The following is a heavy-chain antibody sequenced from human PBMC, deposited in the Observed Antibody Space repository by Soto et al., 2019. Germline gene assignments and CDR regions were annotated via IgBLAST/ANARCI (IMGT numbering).Heavy chain of an antibody. D-gene: IGHD2-15*01. CDR3: AKTGCNGGSCFSWFDP. CDR2: ILKDGKSK. Sequence: QVQLVESGGGVVQPGGSLRLSCAASGFILSDFAMHWVRQAPGRGLEWVAVILKDGKSKYYADSVRGRFTISSDTSKDTIFLQLTSLRLDDSAVYYCAKTGCNGGSCFSWFDPWGQGTPVSSPQ. J-gene: IGHJ5*02. CDR1: GFILSDFA. V-gene: IGHV3-30*04.